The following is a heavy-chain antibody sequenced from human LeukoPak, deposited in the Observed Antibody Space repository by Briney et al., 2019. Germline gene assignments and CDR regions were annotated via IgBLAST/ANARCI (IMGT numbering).Heavy chain of an antibody. CDR3: ARDQVFDYYDSSGYRPFGAFDI. J-gene: IGHJ3*02. CDR2: ISYDGSNK. V-gene: IGHV3-30*03. D-gene: IGHD3-22*01. CDR1: GFTFSSYS. Sequence: PGGSLRLSCAASGFTFSSYSMNWVRQAPGKGLEWVAVISYDGSNKYYADSVKGRFTISRDNSKNTLYLQMNSLRAEDTAVYYCARDQVFDYYDSSGYRPFGAFDIWGQGTMVTVSS.